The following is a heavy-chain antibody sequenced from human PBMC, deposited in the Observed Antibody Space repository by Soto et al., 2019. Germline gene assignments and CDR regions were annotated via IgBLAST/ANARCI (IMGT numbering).Heavy chain of an antibody. V-gene: IGHV1-69*19. Sequence: QVQLVQTGAEVRKPGSSVRVPCKSSGESFSDFAISWVRQAPGKRLDWMGGIITMSGTPNYAQQFQDRILNTADVSTKTAYMDLSNLRYEDAAVYYCAITLGGSHHALYLMDVWGRGTTVTVSS. J-gene: IGHJ6*02. CDR2: IITMSGTP. D-gene: IGHD3-10*01. CDR3: AITLGGSHHALYLMDV. CDR1: GESFSDFA.